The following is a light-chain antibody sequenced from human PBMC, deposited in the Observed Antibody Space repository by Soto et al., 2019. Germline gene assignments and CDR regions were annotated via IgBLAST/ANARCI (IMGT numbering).Light chain of an antibody. CDR3: LQVANFPRT. J-gene: IGKJ1*01. V-gene: IGKV1-12*01. CDR2: AAS. Sequence: DIQMTQSPSSVSASIGDSVTITCRASQNVSNRLAWFQQKPGKPPKLLIEAASTLEIGVPSTFSGSGSGTEFSLTISSLGPEDFATYYCLQVANFPRTFGQGTKVDIK. CDR1: QNVSNR.